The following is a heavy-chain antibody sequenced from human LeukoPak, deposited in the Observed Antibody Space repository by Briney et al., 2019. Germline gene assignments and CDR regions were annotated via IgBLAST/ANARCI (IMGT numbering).Heavy chain of an antibody. J-gene: IGHJ4*02. CDR2: ISGSGGST. V-gene: IGHV3-23*01. CDR1: TFTFSSYA. Sequence: GGSLRLSCADSTFTFSSYAMSWVRQAPGKGPEWVSAISGSGGSTYYADSVTGRFIISRDNSKNTLYLQMNSLRAEDTAVYYCAMALDYWGQGTLVTVSS. CDR3: AMALDY.